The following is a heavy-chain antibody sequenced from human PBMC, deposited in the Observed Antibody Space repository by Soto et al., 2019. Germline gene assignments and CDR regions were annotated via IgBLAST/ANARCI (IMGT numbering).Heavy chain of an antibody. CDR1: GGTFSSYT. D-gene: IGHD5-12*01. CDR3: ARGNHRWLQLWYFDL. J-gene: IGHJ2*01. V-gene: IGHV1-69*12. Sequence: QVQLVQSGAEVKKPGSSVTVSCKASGGTFSSYTISWVRQAPGQGLEWMGGGIAIFGTANYAQKFQDRVTIPADESTSTAYMELSSLRSEDTAVYYCARGNHRWLQLWYFDLWGRGTLVTVSS. CDR2: GIAIFGTA.